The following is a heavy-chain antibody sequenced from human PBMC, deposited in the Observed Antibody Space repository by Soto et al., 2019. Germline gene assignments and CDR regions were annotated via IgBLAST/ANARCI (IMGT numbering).Heavy chain of an antibody. CDR2: ISDSGST. D-gene: IGHD3-16*01. CDR1: GGSISNYY. V-gene: IGHV4-59*12. J-gene: IGHJ4*02. Sequence: PSETLSLTCNVSGGSISNYYWNWIRQPPGKRLEWIGYISDSGSTKYNPSLMSRITVTPDTSKNQFSLHLNSVTPEDTAVYYCAREFPYYVSSDSYLDYWGQGALVTVSS. CDR3: AREFPYYVSSDSYLDY.